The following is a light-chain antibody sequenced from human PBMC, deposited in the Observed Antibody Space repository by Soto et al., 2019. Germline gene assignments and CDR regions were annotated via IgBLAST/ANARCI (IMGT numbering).Light chain of an antibody. V-gene: IGKV3-20*01. J-gene: IGKJ5*01. CDR1: QTITSSN. CDR3: QQYTGPPTT. Sequence: EVVLTQSPGTLSLSPGERATRSCRASQTITSSNLAWYQQKPGQTPRXXIYGASNGATGIPARFSGSGSGTDFTLTITRLEPEDSAVYFCQQYTGPPTTFGQGTRLEIK. CDR2: GAS.